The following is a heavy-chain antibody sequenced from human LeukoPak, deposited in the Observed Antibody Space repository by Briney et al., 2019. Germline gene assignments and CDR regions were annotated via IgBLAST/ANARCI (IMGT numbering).Heavy chain of an antibody. D-gene: IGHD3-3*01. CDR2: IYYSGST. CDR3: AREFWSGNYFDY. CDR1: GGSISSYY. Sequence: SETLSLTCTVSGGSISSYYWSWIRQPPGKGLEWIGYIYYSGSTNYNPSLKSRVTISVDTSKNQFSLKLSSVTAADTAVYYCAREFWSGNYFDYWGQGTLVTVSS. J-gene: IGHJ4*02. V-gene: IGHV4-59*12.